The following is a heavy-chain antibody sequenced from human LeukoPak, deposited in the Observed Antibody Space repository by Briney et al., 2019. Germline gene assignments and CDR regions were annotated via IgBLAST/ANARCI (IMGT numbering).Heavy chain of an antibody. V-gene: IGHV4-34*01. CDR1: GGSFSGYY. CDR3: ARDSGGSSTH. J-gene: IGHJ4*02. D-gene: IGHD2-15*01. Sequence: RTSETLSLTCAVYGGSFSGYYWSWIRQPPGKGLEWIGEINHSGSTNYNPSLKSRVTISVDTSKNQFSLKLSSVTAADTAVYYCARDSGGSSTHWGQGTLVTVSS. CDR2: INHSGST.